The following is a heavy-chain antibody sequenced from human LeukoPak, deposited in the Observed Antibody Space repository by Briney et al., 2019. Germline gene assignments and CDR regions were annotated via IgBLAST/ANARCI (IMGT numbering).Heavy chain of an antibody. D-gene: IGHD2-15*01. V-gene: IGHV1-69*04. J-gene: IGHJ3*02. CDR1: GGTFSSYA. Sequence: SVKVSCKASGGTFSSYAISWVRQAPGQGLEWMGRIIPILGIANYAQKFQGRVTITADKSTSTAYMELGSLRSEDTAVYYCARRDCSGGSCYSDAFDIWGQGTMVTVSS. CDR3: ARRDCSGGSCYSDAFDI. CDR2: IIPILGIA.